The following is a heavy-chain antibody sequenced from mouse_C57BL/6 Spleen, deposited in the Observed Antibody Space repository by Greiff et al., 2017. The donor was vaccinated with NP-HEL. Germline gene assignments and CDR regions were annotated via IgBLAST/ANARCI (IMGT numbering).Heavy chain of an antibody. CDR3: ARWLLPWYFDV. V-gene: IGHV5-17*01. CDR2: ISSGSGTI. Sequence: EVKLVESGGGLVKPGGSLKLSCAASGFTFSDYGMHWVRQAPETGLEWVAYISSGSGTIYYADTVQGRFTITRDKDKNTLIVQMTSMSSEDTAMYYCARWLLPWYFDVWGTGTTVTVSS. CDR1: GFTFSDYG. J-gene: IGHJ1*03. D-gene: IGHD2-3*01.